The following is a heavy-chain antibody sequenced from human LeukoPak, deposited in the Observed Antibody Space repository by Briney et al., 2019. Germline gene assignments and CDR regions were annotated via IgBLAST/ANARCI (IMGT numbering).Heavy chain of an antibody. D-gene: IGHD2-21*02. V-gene: IGHV3-30*02. Sequence: PGGSLRLSCAASGFTFSIYGMHWVRQAPGKGLEWVAFIRYDGSNKYYADSVKGRFTISRDNSKNTLYLQMNSLRAEDTAVYYCAKGLTAYCGGDCYSVDYWGRGTLVTVSS. CDR1: GFTFSIYG. CDR3: AKGLTAYCGGDCYSVDY. CDR2: IRYDGSNK. J-gene: IGHJ4*02.